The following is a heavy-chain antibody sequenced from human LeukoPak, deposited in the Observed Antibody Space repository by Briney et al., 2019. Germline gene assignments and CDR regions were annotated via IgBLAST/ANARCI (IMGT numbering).Heavy chain of an antibody. CDR1: GFTFSSYG. J-gene: IGHJ5*02. Sequence: GGSLRLSCAASGFTFSSYGMHWVRQAPGKGLEWVAVIWYDGSNKYYADSVKGRFTISRDNSKNTLYLQMNSLRSEDTAVYYCARGESWSFWSGYYLGYPGPEYNWFDPWGQGTLVTVSS. CDR3: ARGESWSFWSGYYLGYPGPEYNWFDP. V-gene: IGHV3-33*01. D-gene: IGHD3-3*01. CDR2: IWYDGSNK.